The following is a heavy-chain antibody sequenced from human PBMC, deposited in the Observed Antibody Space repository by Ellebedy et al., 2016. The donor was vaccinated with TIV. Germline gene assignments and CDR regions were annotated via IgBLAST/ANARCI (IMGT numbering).Heavy chain of an antibody. CDR3: ARDQGCSSTSCYRWFDP. CDR2: VQNSGGT. J-gene: IGHJ5*02. CDR1: GGSISDYY. Sequence: SETLSLTXTVSGGSISDYYWSWFRQPPGRAPEWIGYVQNSGGTNYNPSLKNRVTISLDTSKNQFSLDLTSVTAADTAVYYCARDQGCSSTSCYRWFDPWGQGTLVTVSS. D-gene: IGHD2-2*01. V-gene: IGHV4-59*12.